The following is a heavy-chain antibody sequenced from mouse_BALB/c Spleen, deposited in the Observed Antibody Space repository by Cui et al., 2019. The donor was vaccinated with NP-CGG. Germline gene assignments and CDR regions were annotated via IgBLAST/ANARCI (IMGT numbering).Heavy chain of an antibody. CDR2: IDPNSGGT. CDR3: ARYDYYGSSYFDY. D-gene: IGHD1-1*01. V-gene: IGHV1-72*01. J-gene: IGHJ2*01. Sequence: AQRHQPAAALANLGASGSRPCKASGYTFTSYWMHWVKQRPGRGLEWIGRIDPNSGGTKYNEKFKSKATLTVDKPSSTAYMQLSSLTSEDSAVYYCARYDYYGSSYFDYWGQGTTLTVSS. CDR1: GYTFTSYW.